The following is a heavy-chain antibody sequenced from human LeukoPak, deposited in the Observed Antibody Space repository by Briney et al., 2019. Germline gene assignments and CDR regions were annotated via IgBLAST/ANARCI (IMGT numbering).Heavy chain of an antibody. V-gene: IGHV1-2*02. CDR1: GYTFTGYY. D-gene: IGHD5-18*01. Sequence: ASVKVSCKASGYTFTGYYMHWVRQAPGQGLEWMGWINPNSGGTNYAQKFQGRVTVTRDTSISTAYMELSRLRSDDTAVYYCARGGYSYGYAFDIWGQGTMVTVSS. J-gene: IGHJ3*02. CDR2: INPNSGGT. CDR3: ARGGYSYGYAFDI.